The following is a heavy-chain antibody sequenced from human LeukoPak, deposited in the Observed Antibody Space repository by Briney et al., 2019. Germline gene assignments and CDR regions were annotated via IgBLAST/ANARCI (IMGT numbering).Heavy chain of an antibody. CDR3: ARGSGYSSSYFDY. CDR2: ISYDGSNK. Sequence: GGSLRLSCAASGFTFSSYAMHWVRQAPGKGLEWVAVISYDGSNKYYADSVKGRFTISRDNSKNTLYLQMNSLRAEATAVYYCARGSGYSSSYFDYWGQGTLVTVSS. D-gene: IGHD6-13*01. V-gene: IGHV3-30*04. J-gene: IGHJ4*02. CDR1: GFTFSSYA.